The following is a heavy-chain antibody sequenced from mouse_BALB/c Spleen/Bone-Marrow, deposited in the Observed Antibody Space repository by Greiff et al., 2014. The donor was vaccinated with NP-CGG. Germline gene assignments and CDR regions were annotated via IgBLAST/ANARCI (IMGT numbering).Heavy chain of an antibody. D-gene: IGHD4-1*01. CDR1: GYNFTSYW. CDR2: IYPGSGST. CDR3: ARGAWANWDYFDY. J-gene: IGHJ2*01. Sequence: VQLQQSGAELVKPGTSVKLSCKASGYNFTSYWINWVKLRPGQGLEWIGDIYPGSGSTNYNEKFKSKATLTVDTSSSTAYMQLSSLASEGSALYYCARGAWANWDYFDYWGQGTTLTVSS. V-gene: IGHV1-55*01.